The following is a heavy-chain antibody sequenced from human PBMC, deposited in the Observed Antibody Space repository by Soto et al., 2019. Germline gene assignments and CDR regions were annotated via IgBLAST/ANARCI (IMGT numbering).Heavy chain of an antibody. V-gene: IGHV3-23*01. D-gene: IGHD2-8*02. CDR3: AKGPWGTSTGY. CDR1: GFTFSSYA. CDR2: IGRSGDST. J-gene: IGHJ4*02. Sequence: EVQLLESGGGLVQPGGSLRLSCAASGFTFSSYAMSWVRQAPGKGLEWVSTIGRSGDSTYYADSVKGRFTISRDNSKNTLYLQMNSLRAEDTAVYYCAKGPWGTSTGYWGQGTLVTVSS.